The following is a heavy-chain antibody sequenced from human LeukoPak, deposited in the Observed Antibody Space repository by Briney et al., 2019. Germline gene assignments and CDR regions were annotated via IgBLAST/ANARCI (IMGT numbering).Heavy chain of an antibody. D-gene: IGHD3-3*01. J-gene: IGHJ4*02. V-gene: IGHV4-39*07. Sequence: SETLSLTCTVSGSISGYYWGWIRQPPGKGLEWIGSIYYSGSTYYNPSLKSRVTISVDTSKNQFSLKLSSVTAADTAVYYCARGVTIFGVATGHFDYWGQGTLVTVSS. CDR3: ARGVTIFGVATGHFDY. CDR2: IYYSGST. CDR1: GSISGYY.